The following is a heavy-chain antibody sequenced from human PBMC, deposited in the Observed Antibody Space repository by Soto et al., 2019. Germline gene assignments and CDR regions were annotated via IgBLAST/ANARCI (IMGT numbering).Heavy chain of an antibody. CDR2: LYSGGST. CDR3: ARATVGASDFGFDS. D-gene: IGHD1-26*01. V-gene: IGHV3-53*01. CDR1: GFTVNDYY. J-gene: IGHJ4*02. Sequence: EVQLVESGGGLVQPGGSLRLSCAASGFTVNDYYMTWVRQAPGKGLEWVSLLYSGGSTIYADSVKGRVTISRDSSMNTLYLQMNSLRVEDTAVYYCARATVGASDFGFDSWGQGTLVTVSS.